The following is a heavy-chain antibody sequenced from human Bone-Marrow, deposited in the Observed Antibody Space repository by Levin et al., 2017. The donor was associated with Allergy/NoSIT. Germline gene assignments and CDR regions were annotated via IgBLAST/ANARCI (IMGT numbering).Heavy chain of an antibody. CDR2: ISWSGENV. Sequence: LSLTCAASGFTFGDYAMHWVRQVPGKGLEWVSGISWSGENVDYVDSVRGRFTISRDNAKKSLYLQMNSLRPEDTALYFCAKDPEFAVSSSYFHYWGQGTLVTVSS. CDR3: AKDPEFAVSSSYFHY. J-gene: IGHJ4*02. D-gene: IGHD6-6*01. CDR1: GFTFGDYA. V-gene: IGHV3-9*01.